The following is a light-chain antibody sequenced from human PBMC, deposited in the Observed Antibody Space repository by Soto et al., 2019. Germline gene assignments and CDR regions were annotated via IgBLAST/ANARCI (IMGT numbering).Light chain of an antibody. CDR1: SSDVGSYNY. V-gene: IGLV2-14*03. CDR3: TSYTSGSTYV. CDR2: DVS. J-gene: IGLJ1*01. Sequence: QSVLTQPASVSGSPGQSIAISCTGTSSDVGSYNYVSWYQQHPGKAPKLMIYDVSNRPSGVSDRFSGSKSGNTASLTISGLQAEDEADYYCTSYTSGSTYVFGTGTKVT.